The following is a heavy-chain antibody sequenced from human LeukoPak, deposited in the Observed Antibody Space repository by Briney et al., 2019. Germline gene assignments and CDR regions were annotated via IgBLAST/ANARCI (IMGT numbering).Heavy chain of an antibody. CDR3: AKDTIRDGYNFYY. V-gene: IGHV3-33*06. CDR2: IWYDGSNK. J-gene: IGHJ4*02. Sequence: GRSLRLSCAASGFTFSSYGMHWVRQAPGKGLEWVAVIWYDGSNKYYADSVKGRFTISRDNSKNTLYLQMNSLRAEGTAVYYCAKDTIRDGYNFYYWGQGTLVTVSS. D-gene: IGHD5-24*01. CDR1: GFTFSSYG.